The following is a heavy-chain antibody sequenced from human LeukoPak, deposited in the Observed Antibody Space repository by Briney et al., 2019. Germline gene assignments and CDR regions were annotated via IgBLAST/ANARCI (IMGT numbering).Heavy chain of an antibody. Sequence: ASVKVSCKASGYRFSSNGISWVRQAPGQGLEWVGWVSTYNSDTNSAPKFQGRVTMTRDTFTSTVYMELRGLRTDDTAVYYCARGNWNEFDPWGQGTLVTVSS. CDR2: VSTYNSDT. V-gene: IGHV1-18*01. J-gene: IGHJ5*02. CDR1: GYRFSSNG. D-gene: IGHD1-20*01. CDR3: ARGNWNEFDP.